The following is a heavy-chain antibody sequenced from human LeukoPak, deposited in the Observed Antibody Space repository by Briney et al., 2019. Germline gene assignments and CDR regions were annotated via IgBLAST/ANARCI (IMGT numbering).Heavy chain of an antibody. CDR1: GFIVSANY. Sequence: GGPLRLSCAASGFIVSANYMSWVRQAPGKGLEYVSLISSGGSTYYADSVKGRFTISRDNSKNTMYLQMNSLRAEDTAVYYCARASTIFGVVRFFDYWGQGTLVTVSS. J-gene: IGHJ4*02. V-gene: IGHV3-66*02. CDR2: ISSGGST. D-gene: IGHD3-3*01. CDR3: ARASTIFGVVRFFDY.